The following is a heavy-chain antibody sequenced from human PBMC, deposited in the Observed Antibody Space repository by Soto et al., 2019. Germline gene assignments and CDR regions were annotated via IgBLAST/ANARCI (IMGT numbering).Heavy chain of an antibody. V-gene: IGHV3-21*01. CDR3: ARDQSSGWYDY. J-gene: IGHJ4*02. Sequence: GGSLSSSCAASGLSFSRYGIGFVRKAPGKGLEWVSSISSSSSYIYYADSVKGRFTISRDNAKNSLYLQMNSLRAEDTAVYYCARDQSSGWYDYWGQGTLVTVS. CDR2: ISSSSSYI. CDR1: GLSFSRYG. D-gene: IGHD6-19*01.